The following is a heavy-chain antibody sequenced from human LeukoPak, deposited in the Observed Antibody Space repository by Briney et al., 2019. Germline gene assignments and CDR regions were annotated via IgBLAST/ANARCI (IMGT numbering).Heavy chain of an antibody. V-gene: IGHV3-21*01. Sequence: GGSLRLSCAASGFTFSSYSMNWVSQAPGKGLEWVSSISGSNSYIYYADSMKGRFTISRDNAKNSLYLQMNSLRAEDTAVYYCARADYDFWSGYFVAFDYWGQGTLATVSS. CDR1: GFTFSSYS. CDR2: ISGSNSYI. J-gene: IGHJ4*02. CDR3: ARADYDFWSGYFVAFDY. D-gene: IGHD3-3*01.